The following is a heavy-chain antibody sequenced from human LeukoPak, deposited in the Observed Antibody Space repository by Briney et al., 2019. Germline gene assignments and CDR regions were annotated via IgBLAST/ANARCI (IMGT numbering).Heavy chain of an antibody. V-gene: IGHV3-15*05. D-gene: IGHD6-25*01. Sequence: AGGSLRLSCAACGFMFSDYAMHWVRQTPGKGLEWVGRIKTRGDGATTDLTAPVKGRFAISRDDSKSTLYLHMNSLTIDDTAVYYCTPEAPYTSGLFSWGQGTLVTVSS. CDR1: GFMFSDYA. CDR2: IKTRGDGATT. CDR3: TPEAPYTSGLFS. J-gene: IGHJ5*02.